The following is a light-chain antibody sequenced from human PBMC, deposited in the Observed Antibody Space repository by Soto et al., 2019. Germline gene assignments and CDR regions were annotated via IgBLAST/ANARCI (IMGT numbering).Light chain of an antibody. Sequence: LIQSAPTRSLSPKRIAPLWCLASQSVRSYVAWYQQKPGQAPRLLIYDASNRATGIPARFSGSGSGSDFTLTISCLQSEDFAVYFCDHSNRWPRTLAQGTKVDIK. CDR1: QSVRSY. CDR2: DAS. CDR3: DHSNRWPRT. V-gene: IGKV3-11*01. J-gene: IGKJ1*01.